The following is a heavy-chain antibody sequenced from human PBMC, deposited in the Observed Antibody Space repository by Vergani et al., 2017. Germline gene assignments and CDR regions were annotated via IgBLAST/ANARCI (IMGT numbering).Heavy chain of an antibody. CDR1: GFTFSSYA. Sequence: EVQLLESGGGLVQPGRSLRLSCAASGFTFSSYAMSWVRQAPGKGLEWVSAISGSGGSTYYADSVKGRFTISRDNSKNTLYLQMNSLRAEDTAVYYCAKGRFSIVVVAALPGYWGQGTLVTVSS. CDR3: AKGRFSIVVVAALPGY. CDR2: ISGSGGST. D-gene: IGHD2-15*01. J-gene: IGHJ4*02. V-gene: IGHV3-23*01.